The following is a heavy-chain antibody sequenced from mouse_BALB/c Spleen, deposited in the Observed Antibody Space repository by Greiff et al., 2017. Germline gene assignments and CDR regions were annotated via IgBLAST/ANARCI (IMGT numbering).Heavy chain of an antibody. CDR1: GYTFTSYW. V-gene: IGHV1S81*02. J-gene: IGHJ3*01. D-gene: IGHD4-1*02. Sequence: QVHVKQPGAELVKPGASVKLSCKASGYTFTSYWMHWVKQRPGQGLEWIGEINPSNGRTNYNEKFKSKATLTVDKSSSTAYMQLSSLTSEDSAVYYCAQLGWFAYWGQGTLVTVSA. CDR2: INPSNGRT. CDR3: AQLGWFAY.